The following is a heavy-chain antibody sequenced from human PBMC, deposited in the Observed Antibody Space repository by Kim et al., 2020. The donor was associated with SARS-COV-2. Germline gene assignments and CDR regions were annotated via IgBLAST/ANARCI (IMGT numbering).Heavy chain of an antibody. D-gene: IGHD4-17*01. J-gene: IGHJ4*02. CDR1: GYTFTSYD. Sequence: ASVKVSCKASGYTFTSYDINWVRQATGQGLEWMGWMNPNSGNTGYAQKFQGRVTMTRNTSISTAYMELSSLRSEDTAVYYCASGLTTFMGPEFDYWGQGTLVTVSS. CDR2: MNPNSGNT. CDR3: ASGLTTFMGPEFDY. V-gene: IGHV1-8*01.